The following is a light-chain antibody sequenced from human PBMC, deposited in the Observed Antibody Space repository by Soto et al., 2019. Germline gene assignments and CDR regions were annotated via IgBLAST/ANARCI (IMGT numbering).Light chain of an antibody. V-gene: IGLV1-44*01. CDR2: SNS. Sequence: QSVLTQPPSVSETPGQRVVLSCSGSTSNIGSNTVNWYQQLPGTAPKAVIYSNSLRPSGVPDRCSGSKSGTSAALAISGLQSEEEADDYCAAWDDNLEGVLFGGGTKLTVL. J-gene: IGLJ2*01. CDR1: TSNIGSNT. CDR3: AAWDDNLEGVL.